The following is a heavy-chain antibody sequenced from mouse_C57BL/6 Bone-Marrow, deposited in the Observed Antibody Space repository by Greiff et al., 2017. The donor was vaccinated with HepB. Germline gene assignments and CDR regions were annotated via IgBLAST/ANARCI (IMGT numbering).Heavy chain of an antibody. V-gene: IGHV1-64*01. D-gene: IGHD2-4*01. CDR1: GYTFTSYW. Sequence: VQLKQPGAELVKPGASVKLSCKASGYTFTSYWMHWVKQRPGQGLEWIGMIHPNSGSTNYNEKFKSKATLTVDKSSSTAYMQLSSLTSEDSAVYYCARGAYDSLYFDYWGQGTTLTVSS. CDR2: IHPNSGST. CDR3: ARGAYDSLYFDY. J-gene: IGHJ2*01.